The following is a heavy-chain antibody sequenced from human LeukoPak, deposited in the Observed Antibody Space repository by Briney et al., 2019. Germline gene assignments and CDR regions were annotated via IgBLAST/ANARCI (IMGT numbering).Heavy chain of an antibody. CDR1: GGSISSYY. D-gene: IGHD1-26*01. CDR2: IYYSGST. V-gene: IGHV4-59*08. Sequence: SETLSLTCTVSGGSISSYYWNWIRQPPGKGLEWIGYIYYSGSTNYNPSLKSRVTISVDTSKNQFSLKLSSVTAADTAVYYCARTGRRGSYLLNNWFDPWGQGTLVTVSS. CDR3: ARTGRRGSYLLNNWFDP. J-gene: IGHJ5*02.